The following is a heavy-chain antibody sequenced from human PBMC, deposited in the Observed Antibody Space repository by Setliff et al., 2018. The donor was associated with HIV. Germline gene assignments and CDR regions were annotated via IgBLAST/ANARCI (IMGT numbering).Heavy chain of an antibody. D-gene: IGHD2-2*01. J-gene: IGHJ3*01. CDR3: ARHICGTTACYAVDV. Sequence: SETLSLTCAVSGGSISSSNWWSWVRQPPGKGLEWIGEIYHNGNTNYSPSLKNRVTMSVDNSKNQFSLMVRSVTAADTAVYYCARHICGTTACYAVDVWGPGTMVTVSS. CDR2: IYHNGNT. CDR1: GGSISSSNW. V-gene: IGHV4-4*02.